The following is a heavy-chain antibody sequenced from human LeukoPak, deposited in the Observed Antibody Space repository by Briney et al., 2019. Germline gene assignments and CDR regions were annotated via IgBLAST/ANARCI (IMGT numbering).Heavy chain of an antibody. J-gene: IGHJ5*02. Sequence: AETLSLTCTVSGGSISSSSYYWSWIRQPPGKGLEWIGEINHSGSTNYNPSLKSRVTISVDTSKNQFSLKLSSVTAADTAVYYCARGGGYCSSTSCLRYNWFDPWGQGTLVTVSS. CDR3: ARGGGYCSSTSCLRYNWFDP. V-gene: IGHV4-39*07. CDR2: INHSGST. CDR1: GGSISSSSYY. D-gene: IGHD2-2*01.